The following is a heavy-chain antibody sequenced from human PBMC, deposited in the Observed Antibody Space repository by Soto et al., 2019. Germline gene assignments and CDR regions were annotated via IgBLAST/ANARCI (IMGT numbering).Heavy chain of an antibody. J-gene: IGHJ4*02. D-gene: IGHD2-2*01. CDR2: FDPEDGET. V-gene: IGHV1-24*01. CDR3: ATDSLGYCSSTSCSHFDY. CDR1: GYTLTELS. Sequence: ASVKVSCKVSGYTLTELSMHWVRQAPGKGLEWMGGFDPEDGETIYAQKFQGRVTMTEDTSTDTAYMELSSLRSEDTVVYYCATDSLGYCSSTSCSHFDYWGQGTLVTVSS.